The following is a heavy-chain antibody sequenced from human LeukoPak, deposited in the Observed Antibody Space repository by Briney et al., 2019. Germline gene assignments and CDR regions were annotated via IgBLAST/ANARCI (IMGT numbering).Heavy chain of an antibody. CDR1: GGSISSSSYS. J-gene: IGHJ5*02. CDR2: IYYSGST. V-gene: IGHV4-39*07. D-gene: IGHD3-10*01. CDR3: AGGKGRFRGITMVRGVPFDP. Sequence: SETLSLTCTVSGGSISSSSYSWDWIRQPPGKGLEWIGSIYYSGSTYYNPSLKSRVTISVDTSKNQFSLKLSSVTAADTAVYYCAGGKGRFRGITMVRGVPFDPWGQGTLVTVSS.